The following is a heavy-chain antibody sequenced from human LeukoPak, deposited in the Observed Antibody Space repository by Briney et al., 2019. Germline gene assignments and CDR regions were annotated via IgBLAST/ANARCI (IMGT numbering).Heavy chain of an antibody. CDR1: GFTFSSYA. J-gene: IGHJ4*02. V-gene: IGHV3-30-3*01. D-gene: IGHD6-19*01. Sequence: GRSLRLSCAASGFTFSSYAMHWVRQAPGKGLEWVAVISYDGSNKYYADSVKGRFTISRDNSKNTLYLQMNSLRAEDTAVYYRARVAVPTAVAGLYFDYWGQGTLVTVSS. CDR2: ISYDGSNK. CDR3: ARVAVPTAVAGLYFDY.